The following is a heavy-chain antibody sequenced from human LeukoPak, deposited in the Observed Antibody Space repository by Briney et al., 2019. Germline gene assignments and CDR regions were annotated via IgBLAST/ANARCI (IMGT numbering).Heavy chain of an antibody. CDR3: ARPDQYTGAFSGDY. V-gene: IGHV5-51*01. D-gene: IGHD7-27*01. Sequence: GESLKISCQVSGYIFTHYWIGWVRQMPGNGLESMGIIYPADSDTTYSPSFQGQVTISADKSITTAYLQWSSLKASDTAMYYCARPDQYTGAFSGDYWGQGTLVTVSS. J-gene: IGHJ4*02. CDR2: IYPADSDT. CDR1: GYIFTHYW.